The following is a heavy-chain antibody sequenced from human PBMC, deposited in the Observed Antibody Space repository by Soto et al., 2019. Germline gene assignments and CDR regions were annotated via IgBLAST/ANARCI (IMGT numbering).Heavy chain of an antibody. J-gene: IGHJ4*02. D-gene: IGHD7-27*01. CDR1: GGSFRGYY. V-gene: IGHV4-34*01. CDR2: INHSGST. CDR3: ARPRYSNWGSFDY. Sequence: SETLSLTCAVYGGSFRGYYWSWIRQPPGKGLEWIGEINHSGSTNYNPSLKSRVTISVDTSKNQFSLKLSSVTAADTAVYYCARPRYSNWGSFDYWGQGTLVNVSS.